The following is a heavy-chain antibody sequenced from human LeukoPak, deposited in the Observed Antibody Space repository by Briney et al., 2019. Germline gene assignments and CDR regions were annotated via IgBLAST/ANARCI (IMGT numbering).Heavy chain of an antibody. CDR3: ARGSRFLEWLAAEYFQH. V-gene: IGHV1-18*01. Sequence: ASVKVSCKTSGYTFTSYGISWVRQAPGQGLEWMGWISAYNGNTNYAQKLQGRVTMTTDTSTSTAYMELRSLRSDDTAVYYCARGSRFLEWLAAEYFQHWGQGTLVTVSS. CDR1: GYTFTSYG. J-gene: IGHJ1*01. D-gene: IGHD3-3*01. CDR2: ISAYNGNT.